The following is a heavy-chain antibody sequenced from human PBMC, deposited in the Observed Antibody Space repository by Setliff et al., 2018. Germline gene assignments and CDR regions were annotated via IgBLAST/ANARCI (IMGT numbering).Heavy chain of an antibody. D-gene: IGHD3-9*01. CDR1: GGTFSSYP. CDR3: ATGFLRYDILTGYYQRPHYFEY. J-gene: IGHJ4*02. V-gene: IGHV1-69*06. CDR2: IIPIFGSA. Sequence: SVKVSCKASGGTFSSYPFSWVRQAPGQGLEWMGGIIPIFGSANYAQHFQGRLTMTEDTSTDTAYMELSSLRSEETAVYYCATGFLRYDILTGYYQRPHYFEYWGQGTLVTVSS.